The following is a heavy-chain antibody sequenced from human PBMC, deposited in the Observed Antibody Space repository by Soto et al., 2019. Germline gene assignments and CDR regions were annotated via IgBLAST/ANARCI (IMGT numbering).Heavy chain of an antibody. CDR2: IYYSGST. D-gene: IGHD4-17*01. CDR1: GGSISSSSYY. Sequence: QLQLQESGPGLVKPSETLSLTCTVSGGSISSSSYYWGWIRQPPGKGLEWIGSIYYSGSTYYNPSLKSRVTISVDTSKNQFSLKLSSVTAADTAVYYCARGYGDYSNWFDPWGQGTLVTVSS. CDR3: ARGYGDYSNWFDP. J-gene: IGHJ5*02. V-gene: IGHV4-39*01.